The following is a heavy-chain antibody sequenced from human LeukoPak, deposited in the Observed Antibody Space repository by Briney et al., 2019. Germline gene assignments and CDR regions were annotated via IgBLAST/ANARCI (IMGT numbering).Heavy chain of an antibody. CDR3: ATEVSFRADS. Sequence: GGSLRLSCAASGFAFSVYWMTWVRQAPGKGLEWVATIEQYGSQKNYVESVKGRFTISRDNAENSLFLQMNSLRADDTAVYYCATEVSFRADSWGQGTLVTVSS. CDR2: IEQYGSQK. V-gene: IGHV3-7*05. D-gene: IGHD5/OR15-5a*01. CDR1: GFAFSVYW. J-gene: IGHJ4*02.